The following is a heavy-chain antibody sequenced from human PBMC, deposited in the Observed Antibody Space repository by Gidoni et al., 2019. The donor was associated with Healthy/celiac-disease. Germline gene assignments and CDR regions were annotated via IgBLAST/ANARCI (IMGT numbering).Heavy chain of an antibody. CDR3: ARDVAYYYDSSGYYPYWYFDL. J-gene: IGHJ2*01. D-gene: IGHD3-22*01. Sequence: EVQLVESGGGLVKPGGSLRLSCAASGFTFSSYSMNWVRQAPGKGLEWFSCISSCSSYRYYADSVKGRFTISRDNAKNSLYLQMNSLRADDTAVYYCARDVAYYYDSSGYYPYWYFDLWGRGTLVTVSS. V-gene: IGHV3-21*01. CDR2: ISSCSSYR. CDR1: GFTFSSYS.